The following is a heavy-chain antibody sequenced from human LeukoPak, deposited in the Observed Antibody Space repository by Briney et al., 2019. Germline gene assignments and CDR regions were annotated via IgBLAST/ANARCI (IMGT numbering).Heavy chain of an antibody. D-gene: IGHD3-3*02. CDR2: INPNSGGT. CDR3: TRGRPRVLGEGGNGFDP. Sequence: ASVKVSCKASGYTFTGYYMHWVRQAPGQGLEWMGRINPNSGGTNYAQKFQGRVTMTRDTSISTAYMELSRLRSDDTAVYYCTRGRPRVLGEGGNGFDPWGQGTLVTVSS. J-gene: IGHJ5*02. CDR1: GYTFTGYY. V-gene: IGHV1-2*06.